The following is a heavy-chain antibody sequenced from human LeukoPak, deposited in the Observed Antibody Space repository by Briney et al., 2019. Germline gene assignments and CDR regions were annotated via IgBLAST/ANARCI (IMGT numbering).Heavy chain of an antibody. Sequence: SETLSLTCTVSGGSINRYSWSWIRRPPGKGLEWIGYLYYSGKTKYNPSLKSRVTISVDTSKNHISLRLKSVTAADTAVYYCARHINDYGDANFDSWGQGTLVTVSS. CDR3: ARHINDYGDANFDS. J-gene: IGHJ4*02. CDR1: GGSINRYS. D-gene: IGHD4-17*01. CDR2: LYYSGKT. V-gene: IGHV4-59*08.